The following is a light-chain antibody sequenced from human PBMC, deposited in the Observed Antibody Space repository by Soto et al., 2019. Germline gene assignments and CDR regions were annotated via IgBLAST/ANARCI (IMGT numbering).Light chain of an antibody. V-gene: IGKV3-20*01. CDR3: QQYGCSPLS. J-gene: IGKJ4*01. CDR2: GAS. Sequence: EIVLTQSPGTLSLSPGGRATLSCRASQSVSSSFLAWYQQKPGQAPRLLIYGASSRATGIPVRFSGSGSGTDFTLTISRLEPEDVAVYYCQQYGCSPLSFRGGIKVEIK. CDR1: QSVSSSF.